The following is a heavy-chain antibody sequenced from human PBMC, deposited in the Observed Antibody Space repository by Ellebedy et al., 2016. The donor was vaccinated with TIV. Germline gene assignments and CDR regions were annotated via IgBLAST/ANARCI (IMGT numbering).Heavy chain of an antibody. D-gene: IGHD3-10*01. CDR3: ARVGPISMVRGVIGYYYGMDV. J-gene: IGHJ6*02. V-gene: IGHV1-69*06. CDR2: IIPIFGTA. Sequence: AASVKVSCKASGGTFSSYAISWVRQAPGQGLEWVGGIIPIFGTANYAQKFQGRVTITADKSTSTAYMELSSLRFEDTAVYYCARVGPISMVRGVIGYYYGMDVWGQGTTVTVSS. CDR1: GGTFSSYA.